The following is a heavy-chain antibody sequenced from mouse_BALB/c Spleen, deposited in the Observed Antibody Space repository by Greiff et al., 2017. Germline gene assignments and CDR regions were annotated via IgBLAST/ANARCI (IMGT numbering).Heavy chain of an antibody. J-gene: IGHJ2*01. D-gene: IGHD3-2*01. CDR1: GFTFSSFG. V-gene: IGHV5-17*02. CDR2: ISSGSSTI. Sequence: EVNLVESGGGLVQPGGSRKLSCAASGFTFSSFGMHWVRQAPEKGLEWVAYISSGSSTIYYADTVKGRFTISRDNPKNTLFLQMSSLRSEDTAMYYCARDSSGYPPFDYWGQGTTLTVSS. CDR3: ARDSSGYPPFDY.